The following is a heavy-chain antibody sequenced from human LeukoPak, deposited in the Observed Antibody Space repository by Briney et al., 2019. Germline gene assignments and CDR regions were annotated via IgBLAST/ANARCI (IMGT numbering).Heavy chain of an antibody. J-gene: IGHJ6*03. V-gene: IGHV4-59*01. CDR3: ARETSQKGAHYMDV. CDR1: GGSISSYY. Sequence: KPSETLSLICTASGGSISSYYWSWIRQPPGKGLEWVGYIYESGSTNYRTSLKSRVTISVDTSKNQFSLKLSSVTAADTAVYYCARETSQKGAHYMDVWGKGTTVTNSS. D-gene: IGHD3-16*01. CDR2: IYESGST.